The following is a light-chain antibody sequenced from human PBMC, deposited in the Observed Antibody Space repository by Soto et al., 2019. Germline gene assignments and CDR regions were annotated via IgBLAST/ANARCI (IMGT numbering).Light chain of an antibody. CDR2: GAS. J-gene: IGKJ1*01. CDR1: QSVGSDY. V-gene: IGKV3-20*01. CDR3: QQYGSSPTT. Sequence: EIVLTQSPGTLSLSPGERATLSCRASQSVGSDYLAWYQQKPGQAPRILIFGASGRATGIPDRFSGSGSGTDFTLTIGRLEPEDFAVYYCQQYGSSPTTFGQGTKVDNK.